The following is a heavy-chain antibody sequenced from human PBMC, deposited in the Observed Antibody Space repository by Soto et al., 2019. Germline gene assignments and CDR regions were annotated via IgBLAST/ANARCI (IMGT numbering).Heavy chain of an antibody. Sequence: QVQLVQSGAEVRKPGASVKVACKASGYTFTSYDFNWVRQATRQGLEWMGWMNPSSGNRGYAQRFQGRLTMTRNTSISTAYMELSSLRSEDTAVYYCARGHPLFTGGYAFDIWGQGTLVTVSS. V-gene: IGHV1-8*01. D-gene: IGHD2-21*01. CDR1: GYTFTSYD. CDR2: MNPSSGNR. J-gene: IGHJ3*02. CDR3: ARGHPLFTGGYAFDI.